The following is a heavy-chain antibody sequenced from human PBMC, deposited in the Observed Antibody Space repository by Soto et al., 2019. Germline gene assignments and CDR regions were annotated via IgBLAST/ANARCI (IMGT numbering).Heavy chain of an antibody. CDR1: GVSISGSRYY. D-gene: IGHD1-26*01. CDR2: IYYSGST. V-gene: IGHV4-39*01. Sequence: PSETLSLPCTVPGVSISGSRYYWGWIRQPPGRGLEWIGNIYYSGSTYYTPALKSRVTLSVDTSKNQFSLNQTSFTAADTALYYCARGGIPPSGYGISYAMDVWGQGTTVTVSS. CDR3: ARGGIPPSGYGISYAMDV. J-gene: IGHJ6*02.